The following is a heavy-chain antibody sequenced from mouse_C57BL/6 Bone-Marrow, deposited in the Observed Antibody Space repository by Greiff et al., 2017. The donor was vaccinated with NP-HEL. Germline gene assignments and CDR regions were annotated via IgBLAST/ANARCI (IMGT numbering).Heavy chain of an antibody. Sequence: QVQLQQPGADLVKPGASVKLSCKASGYTFTSYWMHWVKQRPGRGLEWIGRIDPNSGGTKFNEKFKNKATLTVDKPSSTAYMHLSSLTSEDSAVYYCARYYYGSRGWYFDVWGTGTTVTVSS. CDR1: GYTFTSYW. CDR2: IDPNSGGT. V-gene: IGHV1-72*01. CDR3: ARYYYGSRGWYFDV. J-gene: IGHJ1*03. D-gene: IGHD1-1*01.